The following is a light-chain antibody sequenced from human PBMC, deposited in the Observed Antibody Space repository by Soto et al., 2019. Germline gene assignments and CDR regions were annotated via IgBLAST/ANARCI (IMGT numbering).Light chain of an antibody. J-gene: IGKJ1*01. CDR2: GAS. Sequence: EIVLPQSPGTLSLSPGERATLSCRASQSVSSIYLAWYQQKPGQAPRLLIYGASSRATGIPDRFSGSGSGTDFTRTISRLEPEDFAVYYCQQYDSSPKTFGQGTKVEIK. CDR1: QSVSSIY. CDR3: QQYDSSPKT. V-gene: IGKV3-20*01.